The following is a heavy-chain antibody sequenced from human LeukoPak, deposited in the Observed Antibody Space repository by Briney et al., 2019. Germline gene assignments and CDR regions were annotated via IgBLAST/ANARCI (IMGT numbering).Heavy chain of an antibody. CDR3: AREAAVETH. D-gene: IGHD5-24*01. V-gene: IGHV3-21*01. Sequence: GGSLRLSCAASGFTFGSSSINWVRQAPGKGLEWVSYISSSSTYIYYADSVKGRFTISRDNAKNSLYLQMNSLRAEDTAVYYCAREAAVETHWGQGTLVAVSS. CDR2: ISSSSTYI. CDR1: GFTFGSSS. J-gene: IGHJ4*02.